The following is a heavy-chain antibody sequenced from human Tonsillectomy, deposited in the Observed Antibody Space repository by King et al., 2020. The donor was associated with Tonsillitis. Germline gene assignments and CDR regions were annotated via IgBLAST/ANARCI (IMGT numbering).Heavy chain of an antibody. D-gene: IGHD6-13*01. V-gene: IGHV5-10-1*01. CDR3: ARHAATYPTYRSATYRSQLPLALSLNY. CDR1: GYRFTDYW. CDR2: IDPSDSYT. J-gene: IGHJ4*02. Sequence: QLVQSGVEVRRPGEPLRISCQGSGYRFTDYWITWVRQIPGKGLEWMGRIDPSDSYTNFSPSFQGHVTISADRSITTVYLQWSSLKASGTAIYYCARHAATYPTYRSATYRSQLPLALSLNYWGPGTLVTVSA.